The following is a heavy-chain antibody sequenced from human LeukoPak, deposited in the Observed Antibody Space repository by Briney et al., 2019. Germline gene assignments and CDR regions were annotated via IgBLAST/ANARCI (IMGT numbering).Heavy chain of an antibody. Sequence: SETLSLTCTASGGSISSSSYYWGWIRQPPGKGLEWIGSIYYSGSTYYNPSLKSRVTISVDTSKNQFSLKLSSVTAADTAVYYCAGLNYYDSSGYSMGVDYWGQGTLVTVSS. D-gene: IGHD3-22*01. CDR1: GGSISSSSYY. V-gene: IGHV4-39*01. CDR3: AGLNYYDSSGYSMGVDY. J-gene: IGHJ4*02. CDR2: IYYSGST.